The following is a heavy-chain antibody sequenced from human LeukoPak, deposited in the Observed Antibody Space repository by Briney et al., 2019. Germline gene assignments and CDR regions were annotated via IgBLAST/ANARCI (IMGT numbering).Heavy chain of an antibody. CDR2: IHYSGST. CDR3: ARDGCSGPSCHGNWFDP. D-gene: IGHD2-2*01. J-gene: IGHJ5*02. V-gene: IGHV4-31*03. Sequence: PSETLSLTCTVSGGSISSGSYFWSWLRQHPGKGLEWIGYIHYSGSTYNNPSLKSRVIMSVDTSKNQLSLKLSSVTAADTAVYYCARDGCSGPSCHGNWFDPWGQGTLVTVSS. CDR1: GGSISSGSYF.